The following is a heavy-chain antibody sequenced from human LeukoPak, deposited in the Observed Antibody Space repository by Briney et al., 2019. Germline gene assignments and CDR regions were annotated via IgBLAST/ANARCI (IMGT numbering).Heavy chain of an antibody. CDR2: ITGDSAYI. CDR1: GFTFSTYA. J-gene: IGHJ4*02. V-gene: IGHV3-21*01. CDR3: ARDRTGKWFGEPIDY. Sequence: GGSLRLSCAASGFTFSTYAMNWVRQAPGEGLKWVSCITGDSAYIYYADSVKGRFTISRDNAKNSLYLQMNSLRAEDTAVYYCARDRTGKWFGEPIDYRGQGTLVTVSS. D-gene: IGHD3-10*01.